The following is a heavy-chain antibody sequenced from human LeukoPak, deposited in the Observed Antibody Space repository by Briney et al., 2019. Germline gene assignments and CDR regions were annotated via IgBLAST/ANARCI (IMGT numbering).Heavy chain of an antibody. CDR1: GGSLNRYN. CDR3: ARRQGVNSVITSANWFDP. Sequence: SGTLSLTCTVSGGSLNRYNWNWMRQPPGKGLEGIGYIHYSGSTIYNPCLTSRGTISVYPSKNQFSLNLSSVTAADTAVYYCARRQGVNSVITSANWFDPWGQGTLVTVSS. V-gene: IGHV4-59*08. CDR2: IHYSGST. D-gene: IGHD2/OR15-2a*01. J-gene: IGHJ5*02.